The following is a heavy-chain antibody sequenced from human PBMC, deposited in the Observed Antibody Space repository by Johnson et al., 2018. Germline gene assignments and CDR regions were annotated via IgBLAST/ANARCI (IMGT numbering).Heavy chain of an antibody. Sequence: VQLVESGGGLVKXGGSXRLXCAASGFTFNNAWMSWVRQAPGKGLEWVGRIKSKTDAGTTDSAAPGKGRFTISRDDSKNTLYLQLNSLKTEDTAVYYCTTGRRGAFDIWGQGTMVTVSS. J-gene: IGHJ3*02. D-gene: IGHD1-1*01. V-gene: IGHV3-15*01. CDR1: GFTFNNAW. CDR2: IKSKTDAGTT. CDR3: TTGRRGAFDI.